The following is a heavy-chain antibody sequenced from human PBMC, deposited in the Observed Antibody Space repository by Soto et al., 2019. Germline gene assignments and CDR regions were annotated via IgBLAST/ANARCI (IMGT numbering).Heavy chain of an antibody. Sequence: QVQLVESGGGVVQPGRSLRLSCAASEFSFSSYVMHWVRQAPGKGLEWVAVIWYDGSNKYHADSVKGRFTISRDNSNKRVYLQMNSLRVEDTAVYYCARARDATGPFDYWGQGTLVTVSS. CDR3: ARARDATGPFDY. D-gene: IGHD3-9*01. J-gene: IGHJ4*02. CDR1: EFSFSSYV. V-gene: IGHV3-33*01. CDR2: IWYDGSNK.